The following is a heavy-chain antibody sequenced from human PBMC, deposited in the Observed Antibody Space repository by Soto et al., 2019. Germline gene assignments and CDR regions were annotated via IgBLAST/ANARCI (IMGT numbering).Heavy chain of an antibody. Sequence: EVQLVESGGGLVQPGGSLRLSCAASGFTFSNYAMNWVRQAPGKGLEWVSYISHKSSAIYHADSVQGRFTISRDNAKNSLYLQMNSLRDEDTAVYYCERDPYSSTTVTIMQYWGQGTLVNDSS. V-gene: IGHV3-48*02. D-gene: IGHD4-17*01. J-gene: IGHJ4*02. CDR1: GFTFSNYA. CDR2: ISHKSSAI. CDR3: ERDPYSSTTVTIMQY.